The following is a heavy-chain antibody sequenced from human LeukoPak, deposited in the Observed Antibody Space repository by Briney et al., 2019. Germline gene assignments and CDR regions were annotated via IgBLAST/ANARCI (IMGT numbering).Heavy chain of an antibody. J-gene: IGHJ3*02. D-gene: IGHD2-2*01. CDR1: GGSICSYY. CDR3: ARPQLLEGDAFDI. Sequence: PSETLSLTCTVSGGSICSYYWSWIRQPAGKGLEWIGRIYTSGSTNYNPSLKSRVTMSVDTSKNQFSLKLSSVTAADTAVYYCARPQLLEGDAFDIWGQGTMVTVSS. V-gene: IGHV4-4*07. CDR2: IYTSGST.